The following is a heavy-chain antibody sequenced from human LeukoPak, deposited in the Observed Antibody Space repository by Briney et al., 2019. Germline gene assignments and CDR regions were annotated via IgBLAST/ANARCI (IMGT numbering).Heavy chain of an antibody. CDR1: GYIFTGQD. CDR3: ASYPRYSSSPPFDY. Sequence: ASVKVSCTASGYIFTGQDMHWGRQAPGQGLEWMGWINPNTGGTHYTQRVQGWVTMTRDTSIRTAYMELSSLTADDTAVYYCASYPRYSSSPPFDYWGQGTLVTVSS. CDR2: INPNTGGT. V-gene: IGHV1-2*04. D-gene: IGHD6-19*01. J-gene: IGHJ4*02.